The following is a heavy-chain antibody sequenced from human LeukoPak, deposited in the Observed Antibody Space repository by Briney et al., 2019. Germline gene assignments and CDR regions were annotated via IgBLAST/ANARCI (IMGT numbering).Heavy chain of an antibody. D-gene: IGHD2/OR15-2a*01. J-gene: IGHJ4*02. CDR1: GFTFSNYG. CDR3: AKPQYLEDCPVPPFDY. CDR2: IRYDGDNQ. Sequence: GGSLRLSCAASGFTFSNYGMHWVRQAPGKGLEWEAFIRYDGDNQYYADSVKGRFTISRDNSKNTLYLQMNSLRPEDTAVYYCAKPQYLEDCPVPPFDYWGQGTLVTVSS. V-gene: IGHV3-30*02.